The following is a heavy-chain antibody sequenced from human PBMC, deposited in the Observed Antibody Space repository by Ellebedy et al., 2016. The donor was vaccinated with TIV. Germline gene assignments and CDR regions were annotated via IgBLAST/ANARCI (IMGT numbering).Heavy chain of an antibody. Sequence: LRLSXAVSGGSISSGGYSWSWIRQPPGKGLEWIGYIYHSGSTYYNPSLKSRVTISVDRSKNQFSLKLSSVTAADTAVYYCARAVPTYYDFWNPRWDYWGQGTLVTVSS. V-gene: IGHV4-30-2*01. D-gene: IGHD3-3*01. J-gene: IGHJ4*02. CDR2: IYHSGST. CDR1: GGSISSGGYS. CDR3: ARAVPTYYDFWNPRWDY.